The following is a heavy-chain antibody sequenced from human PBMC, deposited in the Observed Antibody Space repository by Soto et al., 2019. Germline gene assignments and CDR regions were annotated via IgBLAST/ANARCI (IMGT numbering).Heavy chain of an antibody. CDR3: ASANLRIAAAGTYFDY. D-gene: IGHD6-13*01. J-gene: IGHJ4*02. Sequence: QVQLVQSGAEVKKPGSSVKVSCKASGGTFSSYAISWVRQAPGQGLEWMGGIIPIFGTANYAQKFQGRVTITADESMSTAYMELSSLRSEDTAVYYCASANLRIAAAGTYFDYWGQGTLVTVSS. CDR2: IIPIFGTA. CDR1: GGTFSSYA. V-gene: IGHV1-69*12.